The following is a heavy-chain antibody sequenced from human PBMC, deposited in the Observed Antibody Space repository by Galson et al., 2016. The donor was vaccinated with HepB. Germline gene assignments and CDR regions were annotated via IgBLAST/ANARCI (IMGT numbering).Heavy chain of an antibody. CDR3: GQYRSRSAWYPY. D-gene: IGHD6-19*01. V-gene: IGHV2-5*02. CDR2: VYWDDDK. CDR1: GFSFDTPGVG. J-gene: IGHJ4*02. Sequence: PALVKPTQTLTLTCTFSGFSFDTPGVGVGWIRQPPGKALEWLALVYWDDDKRYSPSLKNRLTVTKDSSRDQVVPTMTSMDAVDTSTYYCGQYRSRSAWYPYWGQGILVTVSS.